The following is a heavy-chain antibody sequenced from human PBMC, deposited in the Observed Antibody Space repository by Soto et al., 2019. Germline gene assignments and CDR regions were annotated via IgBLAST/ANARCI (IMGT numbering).Heavy chain of an antibody. D-gene: IGHD3-16*01. CDR3: ARVVASMGPDY. CDR1: GGSFSTYY. V-gene: IGHV4-34*01. J-gene: IGHJ4*02. CDR2: INHSGYT. Sequence: QVQLQQWGAGLLKPSETLSLTCAVYGGSFSTYYWNWIRQAPGKGLEWIGEINHSGYTNYNPSLKSRVTISIDTSKIQFFLKLSSVTAADTAVYYCARVVASMGPDYWGQGILVTVSS.